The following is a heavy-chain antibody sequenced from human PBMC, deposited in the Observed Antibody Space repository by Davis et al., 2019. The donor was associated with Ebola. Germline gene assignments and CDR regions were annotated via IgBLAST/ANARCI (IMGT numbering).Heavy chain of an antibody. V-gene: IGHV3-30*03. CDR1: GFTFSSHG. D-gene: IGHD2-15*01. CDR2: ISSPGYIQ. J-gene: IGHJ6*02. Sequence: PGGSLRLSCAASGFTFSSHGMHWVRQAPGKGLEWVAVISSPGYIQHYADSVRGRFTISRDNAKDSLYLHMNSLRDDDMAVYYCARRILGDSRGAVDVWGQGTTVTVSS. CDR3: ARRILGDSRGAVDV.